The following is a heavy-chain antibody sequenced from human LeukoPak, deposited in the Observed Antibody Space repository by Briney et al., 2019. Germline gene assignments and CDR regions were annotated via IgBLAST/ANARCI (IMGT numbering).Heavy chain of an antibody. D-gene: IGHD5-24*01. CDR1: GYTFTCYY. Sequence: GASVTVSCKASGYTFTCYYMHWVRQAPGQVLEWMGLINPDGGNTNYAQNFQGRVTLPRATSTSTVYMELSSLRSEDTAIYYCARIRDGYNDAYDLWGQGTVVTVPS. CDR2: INPDGGNT. CDR3: ARIRDGYNDAYDL. J-gene: IGHJ3*01. V-gene: IGHV1-46*01.